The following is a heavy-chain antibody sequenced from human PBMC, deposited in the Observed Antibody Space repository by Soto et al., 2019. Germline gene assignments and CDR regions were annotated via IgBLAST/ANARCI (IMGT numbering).Heavy chain of an antibody. J-gene: IGHJ4*02. Sequence: EVQLLESGGGLVQPGGSLRLSCAASGFTFSSYAMSWVRQAPGKGLEWVSAISGSGGSTDYADSVKGRFTISRDNSKNTLYLQMNSLRAEDTAVYYCAKKDKGVGIAAAGLDYWGQGTLVTVSS. CDR1: GFTFSSYA. D-gene: IGHD6-13*01. V-gene: IGHV3-23*01. CDR2: ISGSGGST. CDR3: AKKDKGVGIAAAGLDY.